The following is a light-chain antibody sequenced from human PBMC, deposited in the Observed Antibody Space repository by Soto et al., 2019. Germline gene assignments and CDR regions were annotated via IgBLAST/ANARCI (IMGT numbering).Light chain of an antibody. J-gene: IGKJ3*01. CDR2: KAS. Sequence: IQMTQSPSTLSASVGDRVTITCRASQSISTWLAWYQQKPGKAPNLLIYKASSLESGVPSRFSGSGSGTEFTLTISSLQPDDFATYYCQQYDTYPLTFGPGTKVD. CDR1: QSISTW. V-gene: IGKV1-5*03. CDR3: QQYDTYPLT.